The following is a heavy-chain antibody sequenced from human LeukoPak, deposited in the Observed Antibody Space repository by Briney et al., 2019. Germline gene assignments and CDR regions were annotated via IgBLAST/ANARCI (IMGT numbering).Heavy chain of an antibody. CDR3: ARGVDPLLGFGESHIHFDY. Sequence: KSSETLSLTCTVSGGSISSYYWSWIRQPPGKGREGIGYIYYSGSTNYNPSLKSRVTISVDTSKNQFSLKLSSVTAADTAVYYCARGVDPLLGFGESHIHFDYWGQGTLVTVSS. V-gene: IGHV4-59*01. D-gene: IGHD3-10*01. CDR2: IYYSGST. CDR1: GGSISSYY. J-gene: IGHJ4*02.